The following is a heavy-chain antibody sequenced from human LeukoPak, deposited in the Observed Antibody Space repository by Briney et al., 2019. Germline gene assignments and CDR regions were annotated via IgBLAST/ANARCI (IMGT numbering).Heavy chain of an antibody. CDR2: ISSSSSYI. D-gene: IGHD3-10*01. CDR1: GFTFSSYG. V-gene: IGHV3-21*01. Sequence: GGSLRLSCAASGFTFSSYGMSWVRQAPGKGLEWVSSISSSSSYIYYADSVKGRFTISRDNAKNSLYLQMNSLRAEDTAVYYCARDWYYGSGSYTTPLFDYWGQGTLVTVSS. CDR3: ARDWYYGSGSYTTPLFDY. J-gene: IGHJ4*02.